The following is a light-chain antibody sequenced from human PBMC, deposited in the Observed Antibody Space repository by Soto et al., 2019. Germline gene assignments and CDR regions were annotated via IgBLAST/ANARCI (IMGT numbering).Light chain of an antibody. CDR3: SSYGGNNNLL. J-gene: IGLJ2*01. CDR1: SSDVGGYNY. CDR2: EVT. V-gene: IGLV2-8*01. Sequence: QSVLTQPPSASGSPGQSVAISCSGTSSDVGGYNYVSWYQQYPGKAPKLMIYEVTKRPSGVPDRFSGSKSGNTASLTVSGRQAEDEADYYCSSYGGNNNLLFGVGTKRTVL.